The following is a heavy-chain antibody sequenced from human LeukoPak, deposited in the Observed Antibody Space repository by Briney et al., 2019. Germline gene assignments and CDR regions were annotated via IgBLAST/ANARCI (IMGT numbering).Heavy chain of an antibody. CDR1: GFTFSSYE. V-gene: IGHV3-48*03. Sequence: GGTRRLSCAASGFTFSSYEMNWVRQAPGRGLEWVSYISSNDDTIYYAGSVKGRFTISRDNAKNSLYLQMNSLRAEDTAVYYCARDGGMVTWGWFDPWGQGTLVTVSS. CDR3: ARDGGMVTWGWFDP. J-gene: IGHJ5*02. D-gene: IGHD2-15*01. CDR2: ISSNDDTI.